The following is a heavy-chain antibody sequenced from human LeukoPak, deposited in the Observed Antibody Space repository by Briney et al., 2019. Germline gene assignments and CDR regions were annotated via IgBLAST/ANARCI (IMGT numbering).Heavy chain of an antibody. Sequence: SETLSLTCTVSGGSISSSSYYWGWIRQPPGKGLEWIGSIYYSGSTYYNPSLKSRVTISVDTSKNQFSLKLSSVTAADTAVYYCARTPAGDTAMVIYNWFDPWGQGTLVTVSS. D-gene: IGHD5-18*01. V-gene: IGHV4-39*07. CDR3: ARTPAGDTAMVIYNWFDP. CDR1: GGSISSSSYY. J-gene: IGHJ5*02. CDR2: IYYSGST.